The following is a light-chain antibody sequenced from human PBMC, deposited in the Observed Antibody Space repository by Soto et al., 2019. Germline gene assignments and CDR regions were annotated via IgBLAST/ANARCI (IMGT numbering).Light chain of an antibody. CDR3: SSYTSSSTLV. J-gene: IGLJ1*01. CDR1: SSDVGGHNY. CDR2: DVT. V-gene: IGLV2-14*03. Sequence: QSALTQPASVSGSPGQSITISCTGTSSDVGGHNYVSWYQHHPGRAPKLMIYDVTNRPSGVSNRFSGSKSGNTASLTISGLQAEDGADYYCSSYTSSSTLVFGTGTKVTVL.